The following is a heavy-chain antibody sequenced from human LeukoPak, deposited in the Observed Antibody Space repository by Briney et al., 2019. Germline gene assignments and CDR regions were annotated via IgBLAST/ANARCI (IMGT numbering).Heavy chain of an antibody. Sequence: GGSLRLSCAASGFTFISYGMHWVRQAPGKGLEWVAVISYDGSNKYYADSVKGRFTISRDNSKNTLYLQMNSLRAEDTAVYYCATGKVDYWGQGTLVTVSS. J-gene: IGHJ4*02. V-gene: IGHV3-30*03. D-gene: IGHD4-23*01. CDR2: ISYDGSNK. CDR3: ATGKVDY. CDR1: GFTFISYG.